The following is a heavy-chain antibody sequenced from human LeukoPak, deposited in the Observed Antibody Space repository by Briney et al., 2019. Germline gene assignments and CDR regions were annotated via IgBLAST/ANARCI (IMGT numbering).Heavy chain of an antibody. V-gene: IGHV3-48*03. J-gene: IGHJ4*02. CDR3: ARVGYCSGGSCYYFDY. CDR1: GFTFSSYE. D-gene: IGHD2-15*01. CDR2: ISSSGSTI. Sequence: GGSLRLSCAASGFTFSSYEMNWVRQAPGKGLEWVSYISSSGSTIYYADSVKGRFTISRDNAKNSLYLQMNSLRAEDTALYHCARVGYCSGGSCYYFDYWGQGTLVTVSS.